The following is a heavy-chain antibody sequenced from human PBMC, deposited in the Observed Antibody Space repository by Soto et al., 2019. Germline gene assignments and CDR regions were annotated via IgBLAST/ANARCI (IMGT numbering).Heavy chain of an antibody. J-gene: IGHJ4*02. CDR2: IKPAGTIT. D-gene: IGHD2-21*01. CDR3: TSDTCGLRDS. V-gene: IGHV3-74*01. Sequence: MQMVESGGGSVQPGGSLRLSCAASGFPFSHYWMHWVRQTPGKGLVWVSGIKPAGTITNYADSVEGRFTISRDNADSALFLRMNSLSDEDTAIYYCTSDTCGLRDSWGQGTLVTVSS. CDR1: GFPFSHYW.